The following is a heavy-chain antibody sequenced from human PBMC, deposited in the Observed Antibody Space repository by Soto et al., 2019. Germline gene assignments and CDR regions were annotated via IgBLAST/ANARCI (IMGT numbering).Heavy chain of an antibody. Sequence: QVQLVQSGAEVKKPGASVKVSCKASGYTFTSYDINWVRQATGQGLEWMGWMNPNSGNTGYAQKFQGRVTMTRNTXIXXAYMELSSLRSEDTAVYYCARADEGEVVVIDWFDPWGQGTLVTVSS. CDR2: MNPNSGNT. CDR1: GYTFTSYD. CDR3: ARADEGEVVVIDWFDP. V-gene: IGHV1-8*01. J-gene: IGHJ5*02. D-gene: IGHD3-22*01.